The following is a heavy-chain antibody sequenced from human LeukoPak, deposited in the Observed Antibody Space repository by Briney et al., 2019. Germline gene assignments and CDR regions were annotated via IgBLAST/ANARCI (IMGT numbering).Heavy chain of an antibody. CDR3: ARSSVLWFGDKGYNWFDP. CDR2: INPNSGGT. V-gene: IGHV1-2*02. CDR1: GYTFTGYY. Sequence: ASVKVSCKSSGYTFTGYYMHWVRQAPGQGLEWMGWINPNSGGTNYAQKFQGRVTMTRDTSISAAYMELSRLRSDDTAVYYCARSSVLWFGDKGYNWFDPWGQGTLVTVSS. J-gene: IGHJ5*02. D-gene: IGHD3-10*01.